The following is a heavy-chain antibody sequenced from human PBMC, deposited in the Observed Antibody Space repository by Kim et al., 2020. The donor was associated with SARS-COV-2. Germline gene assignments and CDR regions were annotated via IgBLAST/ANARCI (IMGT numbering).Heavy chain of an antibody. CDR1: GYTFTYYG. CDR3: GREGYCTGGRCYSSWFET. J-gene: IGHJ5*02. V-gene: IGHV1-18*01. D-gene: IGHD2-15*01. Sequence: ASVKVSCKASGYTFTYYGISWVRQAPGQGLEWMGWISEGDGDTKYAVNLQDRVTLTTDVSTSTAYMELRSLRPDDTAVYYCGREGYCTGGRCYSSWFETWGQGTLITVSA. CDR2: ISEGDGDT.